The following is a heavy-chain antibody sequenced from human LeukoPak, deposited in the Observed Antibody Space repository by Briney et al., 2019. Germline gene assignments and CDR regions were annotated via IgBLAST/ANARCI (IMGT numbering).Heavy chain of an antibody. J-gene: IGHJ3*02. CDR1: GFTFSSYS. CDR2: ISSSGTYV. Sequence: GGSLRLSCAASGFTFSSYSMNGLRQAPGKGLEGVSSISSSGTYVYYADSVKGRFTISRDNAKNSLSLQMNSLRADDAAVYYCARASSKQLAGYLPDGFDIWGQGTMVTVSS. V-gene: IGHV3-21*01. D-gene: IGHD3-9*01. CDR3: ARASSKQLAGYLPDGFDI.